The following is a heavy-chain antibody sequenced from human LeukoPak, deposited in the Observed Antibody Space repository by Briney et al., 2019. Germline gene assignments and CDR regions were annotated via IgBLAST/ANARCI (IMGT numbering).Heavy chain of an antibody. CDR2: IYHSGST. D-gene: IGHD2-15*01. V-gene: IGHV4-38-2*02. Sequence: SETLSLTCTVSGYSISSGYYWGWIRPPPGKGLEWIGSIYHSGSTYYSPSLKSRVTISVDTSKNQFSLKLSSVTAADTAVYYCARDRCSGGSCPASSYYYYYMDVWGKGTTVTISS. CDR1: GYSISSGYY. CDR3: ARDRCSGGSCPASSYYYYYMDV. J-gene: IGHJ6*03.